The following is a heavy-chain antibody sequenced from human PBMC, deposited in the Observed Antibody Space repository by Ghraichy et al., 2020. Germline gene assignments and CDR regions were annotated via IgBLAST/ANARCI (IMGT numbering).Heavy chain of an antibody. V-gene: IGHV3-30*18. CDR3: AKARDTSGYYSFRGDYYGMDV. CDR2: TSYDGSNN. J-gene: IGHJ6*02. CDR1: GFTFSRYG. D-gene: IGHD3-22*01. Sequence: GESLNISCAASGFTFSRYGMHWVRQAPGKGLEWVAVTSYDGSNNFYGGSVQGRFPLSRDNSKNTLYLQMNYLRPEDTAVYYCAKARDTSGYYSFRGDYYGMDVWGQGTTVTVSS.